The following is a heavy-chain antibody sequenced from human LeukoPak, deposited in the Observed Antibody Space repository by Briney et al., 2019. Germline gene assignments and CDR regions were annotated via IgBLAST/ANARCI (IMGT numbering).Heavy chain of an antibody. Sequence: GGSLRLSCAASRFTFSSYSMNWVRQAPGKGLEWVSSISSSSSYIYYADSVKGRFTISRDNAKNSLYLQMNGLRAEDTAIFYCAKSLFTSATGTGRAFHIWGQGTRVTVSS. CDR2: ISSSSSYI. CDR3: AKSLFTSATGTGRAFHI. V-gene: IGHV3-21*04. D-gene: IGHD1-1*01. CDR1: RFTFSSYS. J-gene: IGHJ3*02.